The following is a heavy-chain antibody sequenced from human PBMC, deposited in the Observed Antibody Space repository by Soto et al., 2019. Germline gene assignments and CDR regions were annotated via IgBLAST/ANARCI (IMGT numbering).Heavy chain of an antibody. CDR3: ARGPKYYDILTGHNYYYYMDV. CDR1: GGSLSDYF. J-gene: IGHJ6*03. D-gene: IGHD3-9*01. V-gene: IGHV4-34*01. CDR2: INHLGSI. Sequence: SETLSLTCVVSGGSLSDYFWSWIRQPPGMALEWIGEINHLGSINYNPSIKSRVTISVDTSKNQFSLKLSSVTAADTAVYYCARGPKYYDILTGHNYYYYMDVWGKGTTVTVSS.